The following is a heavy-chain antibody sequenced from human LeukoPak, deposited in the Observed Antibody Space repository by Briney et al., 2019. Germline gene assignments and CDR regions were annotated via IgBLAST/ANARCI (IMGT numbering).Heavy chain of an antibody. V-gene: IGHV3-21*01. J-gene: IGHJ4*02. CDR2: ISSSSSYI. CDR3: ARAWSGYSPFDC. D-gene: IGHD3-3*01. Sequence: GGSLRLSCAASGFTFSSYSMNWVRQAPGKGLEWVSSISSSSSYIYYADSVKGRFTISRDNAKNSLYLQMNSLRAEDTAVYYCARAWSGYSPFDCWGQGTLVTVSS. CDR1: GFTFSSYS.